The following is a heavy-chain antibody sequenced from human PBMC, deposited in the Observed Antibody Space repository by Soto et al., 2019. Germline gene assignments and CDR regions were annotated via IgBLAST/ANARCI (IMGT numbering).Heavy chain of an antibody. CDR1: GGSFSGYY. D-gene: IGHD3-16*02. CDR2: INHSGST. Sequence: QVQLQQWGAGLLKPSETLSLTCAVYGGSFSGYYWSWIRQPPGKGLEWIGEINHSGSTNYNPSLKSRVTISVDTSKNQFSLKLSSVTAADTAVYYCARGPRDYIWGSYRYPPDLDYWGQGTLVTVSS. V-gene: IGHV4-34*01. CDR3: ARGPRDYIWGSYRYPPDLDY. J-gene: IGHJ4*02.